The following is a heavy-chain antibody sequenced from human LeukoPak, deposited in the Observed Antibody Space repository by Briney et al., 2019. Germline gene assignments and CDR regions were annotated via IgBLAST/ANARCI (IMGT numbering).Heavy chain of an antibody. V-gene: IGHV1-46*01. CDR3: ARGGYCSGGSCPNWFDP. Sequence: ASVKVSCKASGYTFTSYYMHWVRQAPGQGLEWMGIINPSGGSTSYAQKFQGRVTMTRDTSTSTVYMELSSLRSEDTAVYYCARGGYCSGGSCPNWFDPWGQGTLVTVSS. J-gene: IGHJ5*02. D-gene: IGHD2-15*01. CDR2: INPSGGST. CDR1: GYTFTSYY.